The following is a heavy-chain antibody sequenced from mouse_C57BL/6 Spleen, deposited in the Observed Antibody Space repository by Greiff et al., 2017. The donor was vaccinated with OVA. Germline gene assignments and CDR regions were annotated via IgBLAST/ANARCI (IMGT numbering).Heavy chain of an antibody. Sequence: QVQLQQPGAELVKPGASVKLSCKASGYTFTSYWMQWVKQRPGQGLEWIGEIDPSDSYTNYNQKFKGKATLTVDTSSSTAYMQLSSLTSEDSAVYYCARMIRNWYFDVWGTGTTVTVSS. V-gene: IGHV1-50*01. J-gene: IGHJ1*03. D-gene: IGHD2-4*01. CDR3: ARMIRNWYFDV. CDR2: IDPSDSYT. CDR1: GYTFTSYW.